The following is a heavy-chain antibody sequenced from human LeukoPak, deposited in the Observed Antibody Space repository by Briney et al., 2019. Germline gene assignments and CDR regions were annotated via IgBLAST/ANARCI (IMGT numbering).Heavy chain of an antibody. CDR1: GFTFSGSA. J-gene: IGHJ3*02. CDR3: TRLVGATTARFYDAFDI. CDR2: IRSKANSYAT. Sequence: GGSLKLSCAASGFTFSGSAMHWVRQASGKGLEWVGRIRSKANSYATAYAASVKGRFTISRDDSKNTAYLQMNSLKTEDTAVYYCTRLVGATTARFYDAFDIWGQGTMVTVSS. V-gene: IGHV3-73*01. D-gene: IGHD1-26*01.